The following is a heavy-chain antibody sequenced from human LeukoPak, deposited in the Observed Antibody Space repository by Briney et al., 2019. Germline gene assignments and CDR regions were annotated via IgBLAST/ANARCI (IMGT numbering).Heavy chain of an antibody. CDR3: AKGSPYSSGWYYFDY. V-gene: IGHV3-23*01. CDR1: GFTFSSYA. CDR2: ISGSGGST. D-gene: IGHD6-19*01. J-gene: IGHJ4*02. Sequence: PGGSLRLSCAASGFTFSSYAMSWVRQAPGKGLEWVSAISGSGGSTYYADSVKGRFPISRDNSKNTLYLQMNSLRAEDTAVYYCAKGSPYSSGWYYFDYWGQGTLVTVSS.